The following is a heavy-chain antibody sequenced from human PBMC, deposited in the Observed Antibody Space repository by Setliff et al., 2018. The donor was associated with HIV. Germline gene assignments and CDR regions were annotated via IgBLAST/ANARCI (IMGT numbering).Heavy chain of an antibody. V-gene: IGHV5-51*01. CDR2: ISPGDSVT. J-gene: IGHJ4*02. Sequence: GESLKISCKASGYSFTNYWIGWVRQMPGKGLEWIGVISPGDSVTRYGPSLQGQVTMSADKLINTAYLQWSSLKASDTAMYYCATRLLGYSGYGYWGQGTLVTVSS. CDR3: ATRLLGYSGYGY. CDR1: GYSFTNYW. D-gene: IGHD5-12*01.